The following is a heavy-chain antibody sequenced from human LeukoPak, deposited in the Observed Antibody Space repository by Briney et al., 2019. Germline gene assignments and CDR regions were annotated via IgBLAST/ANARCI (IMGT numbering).Heavy chain of an antibody. V-gene: IGHV4-59*01. CDR1: GGSISSYY. D-gene: IGHD2-15*01. J-gene: IGHJ3*02. CDR2: IYYSGST. CDR3: ARGSRAVAGDI. Sequence: SEALSLTCTVSGGSISSYYWSWIRQPPGKGLEWIGYIYYSGSTNYNPSLKSRVTISVDTSKNQFSLKLSSVTAADTAVYYCARGSRAVAGDIWGQGTMVTVSS.